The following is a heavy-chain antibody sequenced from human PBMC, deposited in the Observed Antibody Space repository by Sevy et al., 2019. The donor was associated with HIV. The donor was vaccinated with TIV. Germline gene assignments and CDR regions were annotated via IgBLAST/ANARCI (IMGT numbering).Heavy chain of an antibody. J-gene: IGHJ4*01. V-gene: IGHV3-30*18. Sequence: GGSLRLSCAASGFTFSNYGIHWVRQAPGKGLEWLAFISFDGSDKYYADSVKGRFTISREDSKNTLYLHLNSLRVEDTAVYYCAKTRYDYHISCFYGGTFVPDYWGHGTLVTVSS. D-gene: IGHD3-22*01. CDR1: GFTFSNYG. CDR3: AKTRYDYHISCFYGGTFVPDY. CDR2: ISFDGSDK.